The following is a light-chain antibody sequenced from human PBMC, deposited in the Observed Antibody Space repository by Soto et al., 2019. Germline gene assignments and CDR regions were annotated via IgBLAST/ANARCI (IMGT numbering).Light chain of an antibody. CDR2: GAS. CDR1: QTISSSY. CDR3: QQFNSPPLT. V-gene: IGKV3-20*01. J-gene: IGKJ4*01. Sequence: EIVLTQSPGTLSLSPGERATLSCRASQTISSSYLVGYQQKPGQAPRLPIYGASSRATGIPDRFSGSGSGTDFSLAISRLEPEDFAVYYCQQFNSPPLTIGGGTKVEI.